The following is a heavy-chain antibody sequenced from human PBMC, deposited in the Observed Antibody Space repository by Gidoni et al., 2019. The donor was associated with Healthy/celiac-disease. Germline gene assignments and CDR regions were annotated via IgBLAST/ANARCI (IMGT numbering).Heavy chain of an antibody. D-gene: IGHD3-10*01. CDR3: AKELLWFGELSPPLFDY. J-gene: IGHJ4*02. CDR1: GFTFADYA. V-gene: IGHV3-9*01. CDR2: ISWNSGSI. Sequence: EVQLVESGGGLVQPGRSLGLSCAASGFTFADYAMHWVRQAPGKGLEWVSGISWNSGSIGYADSVKGRFTISRDNAKNSLYLQMNSLRAEDTALYYCAKELLWFGELSPPLFDYWGQGTLVTVSS.